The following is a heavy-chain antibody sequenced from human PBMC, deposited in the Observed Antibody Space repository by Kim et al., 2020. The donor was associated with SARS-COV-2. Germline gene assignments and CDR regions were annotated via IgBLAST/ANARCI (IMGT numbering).Heavy chain of an antibody. Sequence: GGSLRLSCAASGFTFANNWMTWFRLAPGKGLQWVANIKHDGSEKYYLDSVKGRFTISRDNARTSVSLQMMNLRAEDTAVYYCARGRGADYWVQGTLVTVS. V-gene: IGHV3-7*01. D-gene: IGHD3-10*01. CDR3: ARGRGADY. CDR1: GFTFANNW. J-gene: IGHJ4*02. CDR2: IKHDGSEK.